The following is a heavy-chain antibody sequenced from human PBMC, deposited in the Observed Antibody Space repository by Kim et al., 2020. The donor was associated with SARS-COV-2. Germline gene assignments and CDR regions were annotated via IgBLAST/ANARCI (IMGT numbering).Heavy chain of an antibody. CDR1: GGSISSYY. Sequence: SETLSLTCTVSGGSISSYYWSWIRQPPRKGLEWIGYIYYSGSTNYNPPLKTRVTISVDTSKNQFSLKLSSVTAADTAVYYCARHRFGGVIGDFDYWGQGTLVTVSS. CDR2: IYYSGST. CDR3: ARHRFGGVIGDFDY. V-gene: IGHV4-59*08. J-gene: IGHJ4*02. D-gene: IGHD3-16*02.